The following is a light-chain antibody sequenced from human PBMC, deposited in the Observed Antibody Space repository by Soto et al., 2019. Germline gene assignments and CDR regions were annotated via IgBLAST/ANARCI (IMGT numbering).Light chain of an antibody. CDR1: SSNIGSNY. CDR3: ASWDDSLRGYV. J-gene: IGLJ1*01. Sequence: QSVLTQPPSASGTPGQRVTISCSGRSSNIGSNYVSWVQHLPGTAPKVLIYRRHQRPSRVRDRFTGSKSGTSASLAISGLRSEDEADYYCASWDDSLRGYVFGTGTKLAVL. V-gene: IGLV1-47*01. CDR2: RRH.